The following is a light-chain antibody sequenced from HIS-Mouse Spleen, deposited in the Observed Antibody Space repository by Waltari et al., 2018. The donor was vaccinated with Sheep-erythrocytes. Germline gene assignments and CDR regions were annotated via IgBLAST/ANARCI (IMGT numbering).Light chain of an antibody. CDR3: CSYAGSYNHV. CDR2: DVS. Sequence: QSALTQPRSVSGSPGQSVTISCTGTSSDVGGYNYVSWYQHPGKAPKLMIYDVSKRPSGVPDRCSGSKSGNTASLTISGLQAEDEADYYCCSYAGSYNHVFATGTKVTVL. CDR1: SSDVGGYNY. J-gene: IGLJ1*01. V-gene: IGLV2-11*01.